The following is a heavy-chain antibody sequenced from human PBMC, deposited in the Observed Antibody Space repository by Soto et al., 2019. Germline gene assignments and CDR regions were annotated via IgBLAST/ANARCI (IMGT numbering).Heavy chain of an antibody. CDR3: ARLCSIAAQGVGWLDP. Sequence: GESLKISCKGSGYSFTSYWIGWVRQMPGKGLEWMGIIYPGGSDTRYSPSFQGQVTISADKSISTAYLQWSSLKASDTAMYYCARLCSIAAQGVGWLDPWGQGTLVTVYS. V-gene: IGHV5-51*01. J-gene: IGHJ5*02. CDR2: IYPGGSDT. CDR1: GYSFTSYW. D-gene: IGHD6-6*01.